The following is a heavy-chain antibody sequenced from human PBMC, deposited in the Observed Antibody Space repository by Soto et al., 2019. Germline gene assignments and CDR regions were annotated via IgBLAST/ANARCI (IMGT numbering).Heavy chain of an antibody. Sequence: GESLKISCKGSGYSFTSYWIAWVRQMPGKGLEWMGTIYPGDSDTRYSPSLRGQVTISADNSISTAYLEWSSLKASDTAIYYCARPTPLGSGYGFSYYWGKGLPFTVSS. CDR1: GYSFTSYW. V-gene: IGHV5-51*01. CDR2: IYPGDSDT. CDR3: ARPTPLGSGYGFSYY. D-gene: IGHD4-17*01. J-gene: IGHJ4*02.